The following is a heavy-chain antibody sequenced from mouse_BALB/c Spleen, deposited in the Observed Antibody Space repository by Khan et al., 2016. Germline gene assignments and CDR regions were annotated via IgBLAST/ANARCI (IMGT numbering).Heavy chain of an antibody. Sequence: EVQLQESGPSLAKPSQTLSLICSVTGDSITSGHWNWIRKFPGNKFDFMGYISHSGDSYYNPSLKSRISITRDTSKNQYYLQLNSVTTEDPATYYCATWDYYGSAFAYWGQGTLVTVSA. D-gene: IGHD1-2*01. J-gene: IGHJ3*01. CDR1: GDSITSGH. CDR2: ISHSGDS. CDR3: ATWDYYGSAFAY. V-gene: IGHV3-8*02.